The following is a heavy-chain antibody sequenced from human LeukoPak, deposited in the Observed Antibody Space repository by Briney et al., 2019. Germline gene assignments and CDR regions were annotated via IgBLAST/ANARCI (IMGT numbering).Heavy chain of an antibody. CDR1: GGSISSYY. V-gene: IGHV4-4*07. Sequence: SETLSLTCTVSGGSISSYYWSWIRRPAGKGLEWIGRIYTSGSTNYNPSLKSRVTMSVDTSKNQFSLKLSSVTAADTAVYYCARDVYSSSWYYFDYWGQGTLVTVSS. J-gene: IGHJ4*02. CDR3: ARDVYSSSWYYFDY. D-gene: IGHD6-13*01. CDR2: IYTSGST.